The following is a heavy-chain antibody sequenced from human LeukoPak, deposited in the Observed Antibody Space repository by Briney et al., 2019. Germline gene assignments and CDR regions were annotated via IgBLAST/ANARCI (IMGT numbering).Heavy chain of an antibody. CDR1: GLTFSHYG. Sequence: GGSLRLSCVGSGLTFSHYGVSWVRQAPGKGLEWVSGISGSGNRTYYVDSVKGRFSISRDNSKNTAYLQMNSLRAEDTAVYYCAKASRVAVAGGRFDYWGQGTLATVSS. V-gene: IGHV3-23*01. J-gene: IGHJ4*02. CDR2: ISGSGNRT. CDR3: AKASRVAVAGGRFDY. D-gene: IGHD6-19*01.